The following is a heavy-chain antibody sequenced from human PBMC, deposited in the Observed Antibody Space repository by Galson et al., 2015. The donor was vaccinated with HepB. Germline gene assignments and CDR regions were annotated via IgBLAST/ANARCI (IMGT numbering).Heavy chain of an antibody. CDR1: GFSFSKYG. V-gene: IGHV3-48*02. CDR3: ARDSWGGGGGDKRERSDY. J-gene: IGHJ4*02. CDR2: ISSSGDST. Sequence: SLRLSCAASGFSFSKYGMNWVRQAPGKGPEWLSYISSSGDSTYYVDSVKGRFTISRDNAKNSLYLQLNSLREEDTAIYNCARDSWGGGGGDKRERSDYWGQGTVVTVSS. D-gene: IGHD2-21*01.